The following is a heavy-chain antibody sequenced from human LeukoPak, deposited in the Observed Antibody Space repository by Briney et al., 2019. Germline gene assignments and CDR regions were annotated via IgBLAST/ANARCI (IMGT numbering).Heavy chain of an antibody. D-gene: IGHD6-19*01. V-gene: IGHV1-2*06. Sequence: ASVKVSCKASGYTFTGYYMHWVRQAPGQGLGWMGRINPNSGGTNYAQKFQGRVTMTRDTSISTAYMELSRLRSDGTAVYYCARTTNGWYSPFDYWGQGTLVTVSS. CDR2: INPNSGGT. CDR1: GYTFTGYY. CDR3: ARTTNGWYSPFDY. J-gene: IGHJ4*02.